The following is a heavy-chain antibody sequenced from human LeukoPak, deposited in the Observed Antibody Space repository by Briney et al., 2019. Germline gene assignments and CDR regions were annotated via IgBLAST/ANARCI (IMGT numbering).Heavy chain of an antibody. J-gene: IGHJ4*02. CDR3: AGVGGDYDSSGENDY. V-gene: IGHV4-34*01. CDR2: INHSGST. Sequence: SETLSLTCAVYGGSFSGYYWSWIRQPPGKGLEWIGEINHSGSTNYNPSLKSRVTISVDTSKNQFSLKLSSVTAADTAVYYCAGVGGDYDSSGENDYWGQGTLVTVSS. CDR1: GGSFSGYY. D-gene: IGHD3-22*01.